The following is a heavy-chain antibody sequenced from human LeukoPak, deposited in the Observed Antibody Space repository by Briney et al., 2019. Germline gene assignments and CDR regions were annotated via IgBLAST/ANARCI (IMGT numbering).Heavy chain of an antibody. D-gene: IGHD3-9*01. V-gene: IGHV3-33*06. J-gene: IGHJ4*02. CDR3: AKVGVSGSYKFYFDQ. CDR1: GFTLSTSG. Sequence: PGRSLRLSCVASGFTLSTSGMHWVRQAPGKGLEWVALMWADGMDKDYKDSVKGRFTVSRDNSKNTLYLQMNSLRAEDTAVYYCAKVGVSGSYKFYFDQWGQGTLVTVSS. CDR2: MWADGMDK.